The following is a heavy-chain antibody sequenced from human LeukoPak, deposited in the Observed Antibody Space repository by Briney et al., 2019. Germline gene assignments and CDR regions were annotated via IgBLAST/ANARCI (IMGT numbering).Heavy chain of an antibody. V-gene: IGHV1-2*06. J-gene: IGHJ4*02. Sequence: ASVKVSCKASGYTFTGYYMHWVRQAPGQGLEWMGRINPNSGGTNYAQKFQGRVTMTRDTSISTAYMELSRLRSDDTAVYYCARDDYDILTGGYKFFDYWGQGTLVTVSS. D-gene: IGHD3-9*01. CDR2: INPNSGGT. CDR1: GYTFTGYY. CDR3: ARDDYDILTGGYKFFDY.